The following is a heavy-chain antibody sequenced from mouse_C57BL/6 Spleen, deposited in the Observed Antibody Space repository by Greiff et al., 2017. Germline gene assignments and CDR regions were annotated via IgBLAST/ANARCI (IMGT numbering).Heavy chain of an antibody. V-gene: IGHV1-81*01. J-gene: IGHJ1*03. CDR2: IYPRSGNT. Sequence: VQLQQSGAELARPGASVKLSCKASGYTFTSYGISWVKQRTGQGLEWIGEIYPRSGNTYYNEKFKGKATLAADKSSSTAYMELRSLTSEDSAVYFCARGEGNYGYFGVWGTGTTVTVSS. CDR1: GYTFTSYG. CDR3: ARGEGNYGYFGV.